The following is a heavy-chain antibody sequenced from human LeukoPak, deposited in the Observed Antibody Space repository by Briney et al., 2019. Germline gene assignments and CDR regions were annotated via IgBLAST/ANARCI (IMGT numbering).Heavy chain of an antibody. D-gene: IGHD1-26*01. Sequence: GGFLRLSCAASGFTFNTYTMSWVRQAPGKGLEWVSVISDTGDTTYYADSVKGRFTISRDNSKSMLYLQMNSLRVEDTAVYYCAKDCFRWAFDYWSPGTLVTVSS. CDR1: GFTFNTYT. CDR2: ISDTGDTT. CDR3: AKDCFRWAFDY. V-gene: IGHV3-23*01. J-gene: IGHJ4*02.